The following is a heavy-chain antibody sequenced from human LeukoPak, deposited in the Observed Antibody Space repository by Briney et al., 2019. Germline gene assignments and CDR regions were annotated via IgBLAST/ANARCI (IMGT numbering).Heavy chain of an antibody. D-gene: IGHD1-26*01. CDR3: AKSGGYGLIDY. CDR2: IYSSGST. Sequence: SVTLSLTCTVSGASISGSGYYWGWIRQPPGKGLECIGSIYSSGSTYYNASLQSRVTISIETSKNQISLRLNSVTAAGTAMYYCAKSGGYGLIDYWGQGTLVTVSS. V-gene: IGHV4-39*01. J-gene: IGHJ4*02. CDR1: GASISGSGYY.